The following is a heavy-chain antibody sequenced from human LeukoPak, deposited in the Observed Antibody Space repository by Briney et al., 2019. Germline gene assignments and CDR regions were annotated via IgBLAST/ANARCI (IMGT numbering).Heavy chain of an antibody. V-gene: IGHV1-69*13. Sequence: ASVKVSCKASGGTFSSYAISWVRQAPGQGLEWMGGIIPIFGTANYEQKFQGRVTMTADESTSTAYMELTRLRSEDTAVYYCARVIAPVRWGEGTLVTVSS. CDR3: ARVIAPVR. CDR1: GGTFSSYA. CDR2: IIPIFGTA. D-gene: IGHD2-21*01. J-gene: IGHJ4*02.